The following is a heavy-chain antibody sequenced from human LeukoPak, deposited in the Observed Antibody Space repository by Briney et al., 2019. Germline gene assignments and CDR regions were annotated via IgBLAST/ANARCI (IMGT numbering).Heavy chain of an antibody. CDR2: IIPILGIA. D-gene: IGHD3-10*01. Sequence: GGSLRLSCAASGFTFSSYAISWVRQAPGQGLEWMGRIIPILGIANYAQKFQGRVTITADKSTSTAYMELSSLRSEDTAVYYCARAGFYYYYGMDVWGQGTTVTVSS. CDR1: GFTFSSYA. J-gene: IGHJ6*02. V-gene: IGHV1-69*04. CDR3: ARAGFYYYYGMDV.